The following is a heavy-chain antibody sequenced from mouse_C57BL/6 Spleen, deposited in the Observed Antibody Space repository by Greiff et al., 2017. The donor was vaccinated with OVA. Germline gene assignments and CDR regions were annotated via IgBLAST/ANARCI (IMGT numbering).Heavy chain of an antibody. CDR3: TTSSFVPTLVATNY. J-gene: IGHJ2*01. V-gene: IGHV14-4*01. Sequence: VQLKESGAELVRPGASVKLSCTASGFNIKDDYMHWVKQRPEQGLEWIGWIDPENGDTEYASKFQGQATITADTSSNTAYLQLSSLTSEDTAVYDGTTSSFVPTLVATNYWGQGTTLTVSS. CDR1: GFNIKDDY. CDR2: IDPENGDT. D-gene: IGHD1-1*01.